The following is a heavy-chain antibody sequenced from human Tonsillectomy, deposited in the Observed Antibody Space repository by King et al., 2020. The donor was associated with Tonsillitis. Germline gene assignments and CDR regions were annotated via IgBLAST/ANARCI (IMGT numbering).Heavy chain of an antibody. CDR3: ASGPYDTSGFFFSY. J-gene: IGHJ4*02. Sequence: VQLVESGGGVVQPGRSLRLSCAASGFTFSSYGMHWVRQAPGKGLEWVANISYDGSNEYYADSVKGRFTISRDNSKNTLYLQMNSLRAEDTAVYYCASGPYDTSGFFFSYWGQGTLVTVSS. D-gene: IGHD3-22*01. CDR2: ISYDGSNE. V-gene: IGHV3-30*03. CDR1: GFTFSSYG.